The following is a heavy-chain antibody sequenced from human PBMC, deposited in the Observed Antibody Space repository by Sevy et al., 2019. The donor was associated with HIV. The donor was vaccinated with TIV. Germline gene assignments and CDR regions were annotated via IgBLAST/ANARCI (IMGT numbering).Heavy chain of an antibody. CDR1: GFTFSSYG. J-gene: IGHJ4*02. D-gene: IGHD6-19*01. Sequence: GGSLRLSCAASGFTFSSYGMHWVRQAPGKGLEWVAVIWFDGSNQYYADSVKDRFSISRDNSKNTVYLQMNSLRVDDTAVYYCARESGSDWYLDFWGQGTLVTVSS. V-gene: IGHV3-33*01. CDR3: ARESGSDWYLDF. CDR2: IWFDGSNQ.